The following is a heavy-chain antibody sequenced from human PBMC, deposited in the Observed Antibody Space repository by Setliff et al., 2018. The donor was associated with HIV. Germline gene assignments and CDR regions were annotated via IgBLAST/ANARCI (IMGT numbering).Heavy chain of an antibody. CDR2: IYYTGST. J-gene: IGHJ6*03. V-gene: IGHV4-31*02. CDR1: GGSISSGGYY. D-gene: IGHD6-6*01. Sequence: PSETLSLTCTVSGGSISSGGYYWSWIRQHPGKGLEWIGYIYYTGSTYYNPSLKSRLIMSVDTSKNQFSLKLTSVTAADTAVYFCARGSYSSPSYDYYIDVWGKGTTVTVSS. CDR3: ARGSYSSPSYDYYIDV.